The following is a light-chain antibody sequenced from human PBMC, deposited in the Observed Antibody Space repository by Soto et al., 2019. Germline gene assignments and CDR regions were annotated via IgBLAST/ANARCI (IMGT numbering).Light chain of an antibody. CDR1: QSVLYSSNNKNY. J-gene: IGKJ4*01. V-gene: IGKV4-1*01. CDR2: WAS. CDR3: QQYYSTPPVT. Sequence: DIVMTQSPDSLAVSLGERATINCKSSQSVLYSSNNKNYLAWYQQKPGQPPKLLIYWASTRESGVPDRFSGSGSGTDFNLTMSSLQAEDGAVYYCQQYYSTPPVTFGGGTKVEIK.